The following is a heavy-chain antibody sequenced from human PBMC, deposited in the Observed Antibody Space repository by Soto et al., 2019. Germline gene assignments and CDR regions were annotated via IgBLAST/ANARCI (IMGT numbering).Heavy chain of an antibody. CDR3: AGRGYCSGGSCSSSYYYYGMDV. Sequence: ASVKVSCKASGYTFTSYGISWVRQAPGQGLEWMGWISAYNGNTNYAQKLQGRVTMTTDTSTSTAYMELRSLRSDDTAVYYCAGRGYCSGGSCSSSYYYYGMDVWGQGTTVTVSS. D-gene: IGHD2-15*01. CDR1: GYTFTSYG. J-gene: IGHJ6*02. V-gene: IGHV1-18*01. CDR2: ISAYNGNT.